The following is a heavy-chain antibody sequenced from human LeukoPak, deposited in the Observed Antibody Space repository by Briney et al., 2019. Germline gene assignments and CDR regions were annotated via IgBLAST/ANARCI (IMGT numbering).Heavy chain of an antibody. Sequence: PSETLSLTCAVYGGSFSGYYWSWIRQPPGKGLEWIGYIYYSGSTYYNPSLKSRVTISVDTSKNQFSLKLSSVTAADTAVYYCARTPWGNRGIYYMDVWGKGTTVTVSS. V-gene: IGHV4-30-4*08. D-gene: IGHD3-16*01. CDR3: ARTPWGNRGIYYMDV. CDR1: GGSFSGYY. CDR2: IYYSGST. J-gene: IGHJ6*03.